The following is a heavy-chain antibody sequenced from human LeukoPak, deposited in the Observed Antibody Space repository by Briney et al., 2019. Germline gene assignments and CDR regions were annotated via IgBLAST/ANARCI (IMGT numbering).Heavy chain of an antibody. CDR1: GFTFSSFA. CDR3: ARGDSSSWCFDY. D-gene: IGHD6-13*01. V-gene: IGHV3-23*01. J-gene: IGHJ4*02. Sequence: GGSLRLSCAVSGFTFSSFAMSWVRQPPGKGLEWLSVISDSGGTTFYADSVKGRFTISRDNSKNTLYLQMNSLRAEDTAVYYCARGDSSSWCFDYWGQGTLVTVSS. CDR2: ISDSGGTT.